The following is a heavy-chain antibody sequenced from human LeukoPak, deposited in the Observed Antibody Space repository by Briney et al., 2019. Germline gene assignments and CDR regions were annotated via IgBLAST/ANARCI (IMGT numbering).Heavy chain of an antibody. CDR2: IYYSGST. Sequence: SSETLSLTCTVSGGSMNSYYWSWIRQPPGKGLEWIGHIYYSGSTKYNPSLESRVTISVDTSKNQFSLKLSSVTAADTAVYYCARRGFSGWNYYDYWGQGTLVTVSS. J-gene: IGHJ4*02. CDR3: ARRGFSGWNYYDY. V-gene: IGHV4-59*01. CDR1: GGSMNSYY. D-gene: IGHD6-19*01.